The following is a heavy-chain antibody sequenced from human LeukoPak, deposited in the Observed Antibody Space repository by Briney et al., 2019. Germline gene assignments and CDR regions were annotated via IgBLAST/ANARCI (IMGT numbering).Heavy chain of an antibody. D-gene: IGHD6-19*01. Sequence: SETLSLTCTVSGGSIGSYYWNWIRHAPGKGLEWIGYIHYSGSTNHNSALKSPVTISVDTSKNQYSLKLSSVTAADTAVYYCARDGVAGGFDYWGQGTLVTVS. J-gene: IGHJ4*02. CDR1: GGSIGSYY. CDR3: ARDGVAGGFDY. CDR2: IHYSGST. V-gene: IGHV4-59*01.